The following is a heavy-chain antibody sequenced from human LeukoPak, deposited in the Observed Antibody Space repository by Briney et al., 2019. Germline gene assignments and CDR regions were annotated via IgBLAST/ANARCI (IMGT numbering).Heavy chain of an antibody. CDR2: ISYDGSNK. D-gene: IGHD5-12*01. J-gene: IGHJ4*02. V-gene: IGHV3-30-3*01. Sequence: PGGSLRLSCAASGFTFSSYAMHWVRQAPGKGLEWVAVISYDGSNKYYADSVKGRFTISRDNSKNTLYLQMNSLRAEDTAVYYCAKDRLPLRIVATDVDYWGQGTLVTVSS. CDR1: GFTFSSYA. CDR3: AKDRLPLRIVATDVDY.